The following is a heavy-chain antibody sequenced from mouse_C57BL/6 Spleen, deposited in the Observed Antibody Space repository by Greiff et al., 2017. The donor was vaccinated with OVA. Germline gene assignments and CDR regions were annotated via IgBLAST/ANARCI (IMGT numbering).Heavy chain of an antibody. J-gene: IGHJ2*01. CDR3: ARKTGTWYFDY. Sequence: QVHVKQPGAELVKPGASVKLSCKASGYTFTSYWMQWVKQRPGQGLEWIGEIDPSDSYTNYNQKFKGKATLTVDTSSSTAYMQLSSLTSEDSAVYYCARKTGTWYFDYWGQGTTLTVAS. V-gene: IGHV1-50*01. CDR1: GYTFTSYW. D-gene: IGHD4-1*01. CDR2: IDPSDSYT.